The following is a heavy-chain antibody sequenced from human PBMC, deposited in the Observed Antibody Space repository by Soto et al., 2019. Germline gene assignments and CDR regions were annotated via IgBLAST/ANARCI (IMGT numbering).Heavy chain of an antibody. V-gene: IGHV3-23*01. J-gene: IGHJ4*01. CDR1: GFTFSSYA. CDR2: ISGSGGST. CDR3: AKENGYSSSWFEFDY. D-gene: IGHD6-13*01. Sequence: EVQLLASGGGLVQPGGSLRLSCAASGFTFSSYAMSWVRQAPGKGLEWVSAISGSGGSTYYADSVKGRFTISRDNAKNKLYLQMNSQRAEYTSVYYSAKENGYSSSWFEFDYWGQGTLVTVSS.